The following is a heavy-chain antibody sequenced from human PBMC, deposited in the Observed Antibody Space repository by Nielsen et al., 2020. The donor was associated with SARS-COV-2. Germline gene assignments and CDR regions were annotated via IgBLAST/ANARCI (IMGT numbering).Heavy chain of an antibody. CDR1: GGSISSSSYY. CDR3: ARDHSSGWPGWFDP. CDR2: IYYSGST. Sequence: SETLSLTCTVSGGSISSSSYYWGWIRQPPGKGLEWIGSIYYSGSTYYNPSLKSRVTISVDTSKNQFSLKLSSVTAADTAVYYCARDHSSGWPGWFDPWGQGTLVTVSS. J-gene: IGHJ5*02. D-gene: IGHD6-19*01. V-gene: IGHV4-39*02.